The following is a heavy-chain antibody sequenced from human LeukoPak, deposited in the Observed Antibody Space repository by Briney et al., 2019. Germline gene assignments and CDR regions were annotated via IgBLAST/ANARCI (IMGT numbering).Heavy chain of an antibody. CDR3: AKPGDCTTTNCWRDS. Sequence: PGGSLRLSCAASGFTFSSHAMSWVRQTPGKGLEWVSGISGSGGSTYYADSVKGRFTISRDNSKSTLYLQVNSLRAEDTAVYYCAKPGDCTTTNCWRDSWGQGTLVTVSS. CDR1: GFTFSSHA. J-gene: IGHJ4*02. D-gene: IGHD2-2*01. V-gene: IGHV3-23*01. CDR2: ISGSGGST.